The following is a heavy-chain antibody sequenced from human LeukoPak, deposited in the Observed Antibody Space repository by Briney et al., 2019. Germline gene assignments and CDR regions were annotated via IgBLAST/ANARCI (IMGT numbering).Heavy chain of an antibody. CDR1: GLTFRNYW. CDR3: VRDDGHYGIDY. CDR2: IKDDGTYT. Sequence: GGSLRLSCAASGLTFRNYWMHWVRQTPGKGLFCVSRIKDDGTYTDHGDFVNGRFTVSRDNAKNTLYLQMNSLRAEDTGVYYCVRDDGHYGIDYWGQGTLVTVSA. V-gene: IGHV3-74*01. J-gene: IGHJ4*02. D-gene: IGHD4-17*01.